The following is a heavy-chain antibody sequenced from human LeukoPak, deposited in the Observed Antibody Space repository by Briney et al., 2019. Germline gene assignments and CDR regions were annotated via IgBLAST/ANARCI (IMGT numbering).Heavy chain of an antibody. Sequence: GGSLRLSCAASGFTFSSYAMHWVRQAPGKGLEWVAVISYDGSNKYYADSVKGRFTISRENGKNSLYLQMNSLRVGDTAVYYCARSVPGGSGWMGSIEYWGQGTLVTVPS. CDR1: GFTFSSYA. J-gene: IGHJ4*02. D-gene: IGHD6-19*01. V-gene: IGHV3-30*14. CDR3: ARSVPGGSGWMGSIEY. CDR2: ISYDGSNK.